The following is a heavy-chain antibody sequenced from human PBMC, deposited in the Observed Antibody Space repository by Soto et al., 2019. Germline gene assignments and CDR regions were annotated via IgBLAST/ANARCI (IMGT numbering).Heavy chain of an antibody. Sequence: LKISCTGSGYSFTSYWIGWVRQLPGKGLEWMAIIHPGDSDTRYSPSFQGQVTISADKSISTAYLQWSSLKTSDTAMYYCAALKGTTYYWGPAALVTVSS. J-gene: IGHJ4*02. CDR1: GYSFTSYW. CDR2: IHPGDSDT. CDR3: AALKGTTYY. V-gene: IGHV5-51*01. D-gene: IGHD1-1*01.